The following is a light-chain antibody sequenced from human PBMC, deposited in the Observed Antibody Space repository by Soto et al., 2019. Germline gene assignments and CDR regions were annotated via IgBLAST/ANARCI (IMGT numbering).Light chain of an antibody. V-gene: IGKV1-39*01. CDR3: QQTYSTLSIT. Sequence: DLQMTQSPSSLSASVGDRVTITCRASESIARHLNWYQQRPGKAPKLLIYAASTLQNGVPSRFRGCGPGTDFTLTISNLQPEDFATYYCQQTYSTLSITFGQGTRLEIK. J-gene: IGKJ5*01. CDR1: ESIARH. CDR2: AAS.